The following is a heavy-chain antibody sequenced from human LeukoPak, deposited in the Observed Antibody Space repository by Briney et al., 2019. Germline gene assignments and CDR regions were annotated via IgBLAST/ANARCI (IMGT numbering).Heavy chain of an antibody. D-gene: IGHD3-9*01. Sequence: PGGSLRLSCAASGFTFSSYDMHWVRHATGKGLEWVSAIGTAGDTYYPGSVKGRFTISRENAKNSLYLQMNSLRAGDTAVYYCARDRLSYDILTGFRYYYGMDVWGQGTTVTVSS. CDR1: GFTFSSYD. V-gene: IGHV3-13*01. CDR2: IGTAGDT. J-gene: IGHJ6*02. CDR3: ARDRLSYDILTGFRYYYGMDV.